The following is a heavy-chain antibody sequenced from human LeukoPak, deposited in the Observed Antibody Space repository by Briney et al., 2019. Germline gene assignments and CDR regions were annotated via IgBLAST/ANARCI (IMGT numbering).Heavy chain of an antibody. Sequence: GGSLRLSCAASGFTFSSYEMNWVRQAPGKGLEWVSYISSSGSTIYYADSVKGRFTISRDNAKNSLFLQMDSLRAEDTAIYYCARDPPSRGTRYFDYWGQGTLVTVSS. V-gene: IGHV3-48*03. CDR3: ARDPPSRGTRYFDY. J-gene: IGHJ4*02. D-gene: IGHD3-16*01. CDR1: GFTFSSYE. CDR2: ISSSGSTI.